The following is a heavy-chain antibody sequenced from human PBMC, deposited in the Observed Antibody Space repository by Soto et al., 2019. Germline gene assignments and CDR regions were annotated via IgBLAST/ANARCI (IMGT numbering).Heavy chain of an antibody. CDR1: SASIRSADYY. D-gene: IGHD2-21*02. CDR3: ARARSRCGAACFDY. V-gene: IGHV4-31*03. Sequence: QVQLQESGPGLVKPSQTLSLTCTVSSASIRSADYYWSWIRQHPGKGLEWIAYIYYSGSTSYNPSLRSRVIISMDTSRDQFSLTLTSVTAADTAEYYCARARSRCGAACFDYWGQGTLVTVSS. J-gene: IGHJ4*02. CDR2: IYYSGST.